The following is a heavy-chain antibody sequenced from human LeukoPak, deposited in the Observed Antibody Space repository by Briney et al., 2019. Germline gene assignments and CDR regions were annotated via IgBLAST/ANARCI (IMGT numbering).Heavy chain of an antibody. Sequence: SETLSLTCTVSGGSISSSSYYWGWIRQPPGKGLEWIGSIYYSGSTYYNPSLKSRVTISVDTSKNQSSLKLSSVTAADTAVYYCARPPYYYDSSGSLWGQGTLVTVSS. CDR2: IYYSGST. J-gene: IGHJ4*02. CDR1: GGSISSSSYY. V-gene: IGHV4-39*01. D-gene: IGHD3-22*01. CDR3: ARPPYYYDSSGSL.